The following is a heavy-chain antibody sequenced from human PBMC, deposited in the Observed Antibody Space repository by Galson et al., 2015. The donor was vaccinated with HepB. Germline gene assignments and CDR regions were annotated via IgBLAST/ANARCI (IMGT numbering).Heavy chain of an antibody. CDR1: GGSFSGYY. CDR2: INHSGST. Sequence: ETLSLTCAVYGGSFSGYYWSWIRPPPGKGLEWIGEINHSGSTNYNPSLKSRVTISVDTSKNQFSLKLSSVTAADTAVYYCARVPRITMVRGAIDYWGQGTLVTVSS. D-gene: IGHD3-10*01. J-gene: IGHJ4*02. V-gene: IGHV4-34*01. CDR3: ARVPRITMVRGAIDY.